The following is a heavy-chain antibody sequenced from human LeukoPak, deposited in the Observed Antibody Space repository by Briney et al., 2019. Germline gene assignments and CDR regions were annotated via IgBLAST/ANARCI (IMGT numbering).Heavy chain of an antibody. V-gene: IGHV3-48*03. CDR3: ARENPDPHYYYMDV. CDR1: EFTFSSYE. CDR2: ISSSGTTN. Sequence: GGSLRLSCAASEFTFSSYETNWVRQAPGKGLEWISYISSSGTTNYYADSVTGRFTMSRDNAKNSLYLQMNSLRAEDTAVYYCARENPDPHYYYMDVWGKGTTVTVSS. J-gene: IGHJ6*03.